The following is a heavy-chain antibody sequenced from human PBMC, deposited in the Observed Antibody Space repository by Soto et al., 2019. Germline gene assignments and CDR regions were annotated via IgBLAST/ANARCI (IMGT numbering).Heavy chain of an antibody. CDR3: VRAASARPGPGY. V-gene: IGHV3-11*01. CDR2: ISSSGSST. D-gene: IGHD6-6*01. Sequence: GGSLRLSCAASGFTFGDYYMSWIRQAPGKGLEWVSYISSSGSSTYYVDSVRGRFTISRDNAKNSLYLQMDSLGAEDTAVYYCVRAASARPGPGYWGQGTLVTVSS. J-gene: IGHJ4*02. CDR1: GFTFGDYY.